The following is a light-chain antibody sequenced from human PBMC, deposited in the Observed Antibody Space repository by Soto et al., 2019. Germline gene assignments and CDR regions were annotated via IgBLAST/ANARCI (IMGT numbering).Light chain of an antibody. CDR2: GAS. CDR3: QQYGGSPLIT. V-gene: IGKV3-20*01. Sequence: ILMTQSPTSLSVSPGARVTLSCRASQFISNSLAWYQQRPGQPPRLLIYGASTRATGIPDRFSGSGSGTDFTLIINRLEPEDVAIYYCQQYGGSPLITFGQGTRLAIK. CDR1: QFISNS. J-gene: IGKJ5*01.